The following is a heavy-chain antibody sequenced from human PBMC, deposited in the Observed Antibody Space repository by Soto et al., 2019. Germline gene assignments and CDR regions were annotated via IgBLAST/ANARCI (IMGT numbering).Heavy chain of an antibody. D-gene: IGHD5-12*01. V-gene: IGHV1-46*01. CDR3: ARGPYSGYVQQLYYFDD. Sequence: ASVKVSCKASGYTFTSYYMHWVRQAPGQGLEWMGIINPSGGSTSYAQKFQGRVTMTRDTSTSTVYMELSSLRSEDTAVYYCARGPYSGYVQQLYYFDDSGQGTLVTVSS. CDR2: INPSGGST. CDR1: GYTFTSYY. J-gene: IGHJ4*02.